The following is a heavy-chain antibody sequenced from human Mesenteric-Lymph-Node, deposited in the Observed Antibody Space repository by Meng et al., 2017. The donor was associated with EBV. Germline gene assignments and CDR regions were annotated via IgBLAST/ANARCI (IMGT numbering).Heavy chain of an antibody. D-gene: IGHD3-10*01. CDR3: ARVLLRGVILL. CDR1: GGSISSSSYY. V-gene: IGHV4-39*06. Sequence: RRQLQGPGPGLVKPSETLSLTCTVSGGSISSSSYYWGWIRQPPGQGLEWIGSFYYSGSTYYNPSLKSRVTISEHTSKNQFSLKLSSVTAADTAVYYCARVLLRGVILLWGQGTLVTVSS. J-gene: IGHJ4*02. CDR2: FYYSGST.